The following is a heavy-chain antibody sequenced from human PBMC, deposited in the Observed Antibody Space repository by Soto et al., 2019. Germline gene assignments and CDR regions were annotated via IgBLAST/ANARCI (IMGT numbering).Heavy chain of an antibody. D-gene: IGHD6-19*01. CDR3: ARDHSSGWYRGGFDP. Sequence: EVQLVESGGGLVQPGGSLRLSCAASGFTVSSNYMSWVRQAPGKGLEWVSVIYSGGSTYYADSVKGRFTISRHNSKNTVYLQMNSLRAEDTAVYYCARDHSSGWYRGGFDPWGQGTLVTVSS. V-gene: IGHV3-53*04. CDR2: IYSGGST. CDR1: GFTVSSNY. J-gene: IGHJ5*02.